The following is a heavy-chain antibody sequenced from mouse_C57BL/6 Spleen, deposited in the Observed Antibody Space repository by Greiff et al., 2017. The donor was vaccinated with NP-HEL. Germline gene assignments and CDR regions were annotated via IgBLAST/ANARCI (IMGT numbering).Heavy chain of an antibody. D-gene: IGHD2-4*01. CDR1: GYTFTDYY. CDR3: ARTYDYVYYAMDY. V-gene: IGHV1-26*01. CDR2: INPNNGGT. J-gene: IGHJ4*01. Sequence: EVKLQQSGPELVKPGASVKISCKASGYTFTDYYMNWVKQSHGKSLEWIGDINPNNGGTSYNQKFKGKATLTVDKSSSTAYMELRSLTSEDSAVYYCARTYDYVYYAMDYWGQGTSVTVSS.